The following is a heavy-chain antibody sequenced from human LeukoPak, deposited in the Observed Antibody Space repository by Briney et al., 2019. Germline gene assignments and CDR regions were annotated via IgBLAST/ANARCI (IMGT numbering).Heavy chain of an antibody. CDR3: ARAYNPITMIVVVINPSPLGY. V-gene: IGHV1-69*13. Sequence: ASVKVSCTASGGTFISYAISWVRQAPGQGLEWMGGIIPIFGTANYAQKFQGRVTITADESTSTAYMELSSLRSEDTAVYYCARAYNPITMIVVVINPSPLGYWGQGTLVTVSS. CDR1: GGTFISYA. J-gene: IGHJ4*02. D-gene: IGHD3-22*01. CDR2: IIPIFGTA.